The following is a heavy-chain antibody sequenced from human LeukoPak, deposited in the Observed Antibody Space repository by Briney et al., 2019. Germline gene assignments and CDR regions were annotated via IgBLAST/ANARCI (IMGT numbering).Heavy chain of an antibody. V-gene: IGHV4-59*12. CDR1: GGSMSSYY. J-gene: IGHJ4*02. Sequence: SETLSLTCTVSGGSMSSYYWSWIRQPPGKGLEWIGYIYYSGSTKYNPSLKSRVTISVDTSKNQFSLKLSSVTAADTAVYYCAREGGFYRPLDYSGPGTLVIVSS. D-gene: IGHD2/OR15-2a*01. CDR3: AREGGFYRPLDY. CDR2: IYYSGST.